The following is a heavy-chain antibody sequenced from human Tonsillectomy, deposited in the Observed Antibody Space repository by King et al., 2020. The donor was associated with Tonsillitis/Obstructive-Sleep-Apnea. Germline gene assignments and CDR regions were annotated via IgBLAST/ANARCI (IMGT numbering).Heavy chain of an antibody. D-gene: IGHD1-14*01. CDR1: GGSFSGYY. J-gene: IGHJ4*02. Sequence: VQLQQWGAGLLKPSETLSLTCAVYGGSFSGYYWSWIRQPPGKGLEWIGEINHSGSTNYNPSLKSRVTISVDTSKNQFSLKLSSVTAADTAVYYCASRGDDYNWNHRRRGGGIPFDYWGQGTLVTVSS. V-gene: IGHV4-34*01. CDR2: INHSGST. CDR3: ASRGDDYNWNHRRRGGGIPFDY.